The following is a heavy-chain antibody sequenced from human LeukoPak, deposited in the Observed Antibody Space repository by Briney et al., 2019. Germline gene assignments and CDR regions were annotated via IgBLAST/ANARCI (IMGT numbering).Heavy chain of an antibody. CDR3: AKRAKTDAFDI. J-gene: IGHJ3*02. V-gene: IGHV1-69*04. CDR2: IIPILGIT. CDR1: GGTFSSYA. Sequence: SVKVSCKASGGTFSSYAISWVRQAPGQGLEWMGRIIPILGITNYAQKFQGRVTITTDESTSTAYMELSSLRSEDTAVYYCAKRAKTDAFDIWGQGTMVTVSS.